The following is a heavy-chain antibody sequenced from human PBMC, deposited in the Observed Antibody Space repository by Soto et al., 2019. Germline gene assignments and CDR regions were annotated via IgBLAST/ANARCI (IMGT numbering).Heavy chain of an antibody. J-gene: IGHJ5*02. Sequence: QITLKESGPTLVKPTQTLTLTCTFSGFSLSTNGVGVGWIRQPPGKALEWLAFIYWDDDKRYSPSLKSRLNITKDTPKNQVVLTKTNIDPGDTATYYWAQRGYNSLMDPWGQGTLVTVSS. D-gene: IGHD6-13*01. V-gene: IGHV2-5*02. CDR2: IYWDDDK. CDR3: AQRGYNSLMDP. CDR1: GFSLSTNGVG.